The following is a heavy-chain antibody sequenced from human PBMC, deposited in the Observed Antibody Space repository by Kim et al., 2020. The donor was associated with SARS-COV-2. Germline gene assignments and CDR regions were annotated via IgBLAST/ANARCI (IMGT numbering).Heavy chain of an antibody. D-gene: IGHD2-15*01. Sequence: GGSLRLSCAISGFTFSSYSMNWVRQAPGKGLEWVSHVSGSGTTTKYADSVKGRFTISRDNAKNSLYQQMSGLRAEDTAVYYCVRENYWAFDIWGQGAMVT. CDR2: VSGSGTTT. V-gene: IGHV3-48*04. CDR1: GFTFSSYS. J-gene: IGHJ3*02. CDR3: VRENYWAFDI.